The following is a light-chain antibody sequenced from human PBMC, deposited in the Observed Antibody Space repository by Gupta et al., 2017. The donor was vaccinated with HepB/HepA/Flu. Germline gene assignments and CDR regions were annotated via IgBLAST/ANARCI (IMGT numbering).Light chain of an antibody. J-gene: IGKJ1*01. CDR1: QSVSNK. Sequence: EIVMTQSPATRSVSPGDRATLSCRVSQSVSNKLAWYQQKPGQAPRLLISGASTRATGIPARFSGSGSGTEFTLTISSLQSEDFAVYYCQQDNNWPRTFGQGTKVDIK. CDR2: GAS. V-gene: IGKV3-15*01. CDR3: QQDNNWPRT.